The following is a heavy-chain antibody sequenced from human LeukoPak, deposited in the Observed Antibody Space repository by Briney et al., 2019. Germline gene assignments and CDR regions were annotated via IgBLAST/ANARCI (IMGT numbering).Heavy chain of an antibody. CDR3: ASGKYSSPNDY. CDR1: GGSFSGYY. V-gene: IGHV4-34*01. Sequence: SETLSLTCAVYGGSFSGYYWSWIRQPPGKGLEWIGEINHRGSTNYNPSLKSRVTISVDTSKNQFSLKLSSVTAADTAVYYCASGKYSSPNDYWGQGTLVTVSS. J-gene: IGHJ4*02. CDR2: INHRGST. D-gene: IGHD6-6*01.